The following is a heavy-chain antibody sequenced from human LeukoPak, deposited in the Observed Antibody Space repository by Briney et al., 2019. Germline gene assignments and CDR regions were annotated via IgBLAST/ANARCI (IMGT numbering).Heavy chain of an antibody. D-gene: IGHD2-15*01. CDR1: GYSISSGYY. Sequence: NSSETLSLTCTVSGYSISSGYYWGWIRQPPGKGLEWIGSIYHSGSTYYNPSLKSRVTISVDMSKNQFSLKLSSVTAADTAVYYCARALYSPPPSHWFDPWGQGTLVTVSS. CDR3: ARALYSPPPSHWFDP. CDR2: IYHSGST. V-gene: IGHV4-38-2*02. J-gene: IGHJ5*02.